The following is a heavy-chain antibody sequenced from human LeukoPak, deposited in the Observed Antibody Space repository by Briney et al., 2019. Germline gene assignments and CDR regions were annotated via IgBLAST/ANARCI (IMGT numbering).Heavy chain of an antibody. J-gene: IGHJ3*02. CDR3: ARQFPNATEGFEI. V-gene: IGHV4-38-2*01. CDR1: GCSISGGYY. Sequence: SDTLSLTCAVSGCSISGGYYWGWIRPPPGKGLGLVGSIYHSGNTNYNPSLRSPVTISVDTSKNQFSLGLSSVTPPAPALYYSARQFPNATEGFEIWGQGTMVPVSS. CDR2: IYHSGNT. D-gene: IGHD1-14*01.